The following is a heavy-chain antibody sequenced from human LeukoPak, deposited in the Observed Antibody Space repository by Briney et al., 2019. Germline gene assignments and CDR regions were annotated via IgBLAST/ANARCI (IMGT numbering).Heavy chain of an antibody. CDR1: GFSFDDYG. J-gene: IGHJ4*02. D-gene: IGHD3-9*01. Sequence: GGSLRLSCAASGFSFDDYGMSWVRQAPGKGLEWVSNINWHGGNIHYADSVKGRFTISRDNSKNTLYLQMNSLRAEDTAVYYCAKDKDMLTGASDYWGQGTLVTVSS. CDR2: INWHGGNI. V-gene: IGHV3-20*04. CDR3: AKDKDMLTGASDY.